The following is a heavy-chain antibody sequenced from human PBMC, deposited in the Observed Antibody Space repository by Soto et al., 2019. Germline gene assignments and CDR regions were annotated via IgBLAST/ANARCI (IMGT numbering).Heavy chain of an antibody. CDR3: VRPRPSGENYGMDV. CDR2: ISPSGDTK. D-gene: IGHD3-16*01. J-gene: IGHJ6*02. CDR1: GFSFSDFY. Sequence: GGSLRLSCAASGFSFSDFYMSWIRQAPGKGLQWVSYISPSGDTKYYAESVKGRFTISRDNAKNSLHLEMDSLRAEDTAVYYCVRPRPSGENYGMDVWGQGTTVTVSS. V-gene: IGHV3-11*01.